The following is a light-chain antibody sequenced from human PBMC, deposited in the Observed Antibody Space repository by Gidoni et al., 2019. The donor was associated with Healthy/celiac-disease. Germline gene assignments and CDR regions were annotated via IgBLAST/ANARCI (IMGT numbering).Light chain of an antibody. Sequence: DIVMTQSPATLSVSPGERATLSCRASQRVSSNLAWYQQKPGQAPRLLIYGASTRATGIPARFSGSGSGTEFTLTISSLQSEDFAVYYGQQYNNWPPLTFGGGTKVEIK. CDR1: QRVSSN. J-gene: IGKJ4*01. CDR3: QQYNNWPPLT. CDR2: GAS. V-gene: IGKV3D-15*01.